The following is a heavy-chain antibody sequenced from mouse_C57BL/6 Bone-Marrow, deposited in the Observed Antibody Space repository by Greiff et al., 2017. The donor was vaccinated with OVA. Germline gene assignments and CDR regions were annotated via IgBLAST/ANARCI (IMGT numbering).Heavy chain of an antibody. D-gene: IGHD3-2*02. CDR2: VCPGDGDT. CDR3: ARPLRLLYYYAMDY. Sequence: QVQLQQSGPELVKPGASVKISCKASGYAFRSSWMNWVKQRPGKGLEWIGRVCPGDGDTNYNGKFKGKATLTADKSSSTAYMQLSSLTSEDSAVYFCARPLRLLYYYAMDYWGQGTSVTVSS. CDR1: GYAFRSSW. J-gene: IGHJ4*01. V-gene: IGHV1-82*01.